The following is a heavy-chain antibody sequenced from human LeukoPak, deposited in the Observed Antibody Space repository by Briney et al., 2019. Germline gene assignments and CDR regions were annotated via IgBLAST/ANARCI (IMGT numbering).Heavy chain of an antibody. CDR3: ARDSAYSFDF. J-gene: IGHJ4*02. CDR2: INNDGSTT. V-gene: IGHV3-74*01. D-gene: IGHD2-15*01. CDR1: GFTFSNYW. Sequence: PGGSLRLSCAASGFTFSNYWMHWVRQAPGKGLVWVSQINNDGSTTRYADSVKGRFTISRDNAENTLYLQMNSLRDEDTAVYFCARDSAYSFDFWGQGTLVTVSS.